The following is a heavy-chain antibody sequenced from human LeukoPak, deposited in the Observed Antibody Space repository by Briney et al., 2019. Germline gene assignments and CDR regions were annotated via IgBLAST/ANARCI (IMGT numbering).Heavy chain of an antibody. Sequence: GGSLRLSCAASGFTFSSYAMTWVRQAPGKGLEWVSAISGSGGGTYYADFVKGRFTISRDNSKNTLYLQMNSLRAEDTAVYYCAKFPYYDSTSIIGSWFDPWGQGTLVTVSS. CDR3: AKFPYYDSTSIIGSWFDP. J-gene: IGHJ5*02. CDR2: ISGSGGGT. CDR1: GFTFSSYA. V-gene: IGHV3-23*01. D-gene: IGHD3-22*01.